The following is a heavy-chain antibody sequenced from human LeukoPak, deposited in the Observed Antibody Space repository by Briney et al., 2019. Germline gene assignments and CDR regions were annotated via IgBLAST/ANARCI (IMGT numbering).Heavy chain of an antibody. Sequence: PVASVKVSCKASGYTFTSYYMHWVRQAPGQGLEWMGIINPSGGSTSYAQKFQGRVTMTRDMSTSTVYMELSSLRSEDTAVYYCARDSRFDWLLYFRDSGYYYMDVWGKGTTVTISS. V-gene: IGHV1-46*01. D-gene: IGHD3-9*01. CDR2: INPSGGST. CDR1: GYTFTSYY. J-gene: IGHJ6*03. CDR3: ARDSRFDWLLYFRDSGYYYMDV.